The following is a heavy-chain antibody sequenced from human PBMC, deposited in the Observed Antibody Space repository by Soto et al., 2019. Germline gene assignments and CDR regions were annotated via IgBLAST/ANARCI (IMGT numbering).Heavy chain of an antibody. CDR2: ISAYNGNT. J-gene: IGHJ6*02. Sequence: ASVKVSCKASGYTFTSYGISWVRQAPGQGLGWMGWISAYNGNTNYAQKLQGRVTMTTDTSTSTAYMELRSLRSDDTAVYYCARSGGYCSGGSCYSYYYYYGMDVWGQGTTVTVSS. D-gene: IGHD2-15*01. CDR1: GYTFTSYG. CDR3: ARSGGYCSGGSCYSYYYYYGMDV. V-gene: IGHV1-18*01.